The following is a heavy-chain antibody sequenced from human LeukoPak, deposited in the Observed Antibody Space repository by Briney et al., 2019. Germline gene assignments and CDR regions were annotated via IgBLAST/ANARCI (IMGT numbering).Heavy chain of an antibody. V-gene: IGHV1-69*13. J-gene: IGHJ4*02. CDR1: GGTFSSYA. CDR2: IIPIFGTA. D-gene: IGHD3-3*01. CDR3: ARGLEWFFYYFDH. Sequence: ASVKVSCKASGGTFSSYAISWVRQAPGQGLEWMGGIIPIFGTANYAQKFQGRVTITADESTSTAYMELSSLRSEDTAVYYCARGLEWFFYYFDHWGQGTLVTVSS.